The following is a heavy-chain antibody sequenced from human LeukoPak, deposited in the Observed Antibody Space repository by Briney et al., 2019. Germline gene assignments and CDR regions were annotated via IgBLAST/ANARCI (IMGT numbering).Heavy chain of an antibody. V-gene: IGHV3-74*01. CDR3: AREPENYDFWSGYPYYYYYGMDA. CDR1: GFTFSSYW. J-gene: IGHJ6*02. CDR2: INSDGSST. Sequence: GGSLRLSCAASGFTFSSYWMHWVRHAPGKGLVWVSRINSDGSSTSYADSVKGRFTISRDNAKNTLYLQMNSLRAEDTAVYYCAREPENYDFWSGYPYYYYYGMDAWGQGTTVTVSS. D-gene: IGHD3-3*01.